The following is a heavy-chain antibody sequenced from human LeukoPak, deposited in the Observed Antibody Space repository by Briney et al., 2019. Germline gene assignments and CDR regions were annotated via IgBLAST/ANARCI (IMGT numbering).Heavy chain of an antibody. CDR1: GFTFSDYY. V-gene: IGHV3-11*01. CDR3: ARDWNGGLDY. Sequence: GGSLRLSCEASGFTFSDYYMSWIRQAPGKGLEWFSYISSSGGTIYYADSVKGRFTISRDNAKKSLYLQMKSLRTEDTAVYYCARDWNGGLDYWGQGTLVTVSS. D-gene: IGHD1-1*01. J-gene: IGHJ4*02. CDR2: ISSSGGTI.